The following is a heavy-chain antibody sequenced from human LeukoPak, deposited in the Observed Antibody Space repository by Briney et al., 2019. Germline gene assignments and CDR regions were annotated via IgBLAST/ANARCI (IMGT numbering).Heavy chain of an antibody. D-gene: IGHD3-22*01. CDR3: ARNPEYFDSSGRPYSFDY. CDR2: ISSSGSYI. V-gene: IGHV3-21*01. J-gene: IGHJ4*02. Sequence: GGSLRLSCAASGFTFSRYSMNWVRQAPGKGLEWVSSISSSGSYIYYADSVKGRFAISRDNAENSLYLQMNSLRAEDTAVYYCARNPEYFDSSGRPYSFDYWGQGTLVTVSS. CDR1: GFTFSRYS.